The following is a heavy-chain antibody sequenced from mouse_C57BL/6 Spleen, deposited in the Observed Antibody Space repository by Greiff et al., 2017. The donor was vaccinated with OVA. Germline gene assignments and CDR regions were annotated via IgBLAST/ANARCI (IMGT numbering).Heavy chain of an antibody. J-gene: IGHJ1*03. CDR1: GFSLTSYG. Sequence: VHLVESGPGLVQPSQSLSITCTVSGFSLTSYGVHWVRQSPGKGLEWLGVIWSGGSTDYNAAFISRLSISKDNSKSQVFFKMNSLQADDTAIYYCARNPLYYYGSSYWYFDVWGTGTTVTVSS. CDR2: IWSGGST. V-gene: IGHV2-2*01. D-gene: IGHD1-1*01. CDR3: ARNPLYYYGSSYWYFDV.